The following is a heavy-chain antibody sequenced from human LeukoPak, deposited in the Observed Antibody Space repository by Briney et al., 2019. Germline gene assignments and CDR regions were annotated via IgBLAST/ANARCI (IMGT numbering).Heavy chain of an antibody. D-gene: IGHD1-26*01. J-gene: IGHJ4*02. CDR1: GGSISSNNW. Sequence: SGTLSLTCAVSGGSISSNNWWGWVRQPPGKGLEWIGEIYHSGSPNYNPSLKSRVTISVDTSKNQFSLKLSSVTAADTAVYYCARGREFDYWGQGTLVTVSS. CDR2: IYHSGSP. CDR3: ARGREFDY. V-gene: IGHV4-4*02.